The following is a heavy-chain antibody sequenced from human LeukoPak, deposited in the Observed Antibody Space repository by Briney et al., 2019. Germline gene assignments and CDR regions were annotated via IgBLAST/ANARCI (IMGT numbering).Heavy chain of an antibody. D-gene: IGHD3-16*01. J-gene: IGHJ4*02. V-gene: IGHV1-46*01. CDR2: MNPSGGST. Sequence: ASVKVSCKASGYTFTNYYIHWVRQAPGQGLEWLGVMNPSGGSTNYAQRFLGRVTLTRDTSTTTVYMELSSLRSEDTAVYYCERDFRATFGGVMASAFDYWGQGTLVTVSP. CDR3: ERDFRATFGGVMASAFDY. CDR1: GYTFTNYY.